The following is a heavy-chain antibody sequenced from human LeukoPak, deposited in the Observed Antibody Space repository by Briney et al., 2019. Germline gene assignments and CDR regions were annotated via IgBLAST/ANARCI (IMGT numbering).Heavy chain of an antibody. D-gene: IGHD3-22*01. CDR1: GFTFSNGW. V-gene: IGHV3-30*18. Sequence: GGSLRLSCAASGFTFSNGWMSWVRQAPGKGLEWVAAISDDGSNKYYADSVKGRFTISRDNSKNTVYLQMNSLRAEDTAVYYCAKDLENYYDSSGYVDYWGQGTLVTVSS. CDR3: AKDLENYYDSSGYVDY. J-gene: IGHJ4*02. CDR2: ISDDGSNK.